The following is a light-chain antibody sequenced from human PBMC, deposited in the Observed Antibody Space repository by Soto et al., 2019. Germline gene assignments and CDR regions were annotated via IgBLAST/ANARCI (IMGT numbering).Light chain of an antibody. Sequence: EIVLTQSPATLSLSPGERATLSCRASQSVSSYLAWYQQKPGQAPRLLIFDASNRATGIPARFSGSGSGTDFTLTISSLEPEDFAVYHCQQRSNRPPIFTFGPGTKVDIK. J-gene: IGKJ3*01. CDR2: DAS. CDR1: QSVSSY. V-gene: IGKV3-11*01. CDR3: QQRSNRPPIFT.